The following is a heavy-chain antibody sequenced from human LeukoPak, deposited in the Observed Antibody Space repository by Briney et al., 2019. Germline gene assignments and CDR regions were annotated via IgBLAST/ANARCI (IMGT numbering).Heavy chain of an antibody. CDR1: GFTLSSYS. J-gene: IGHJ4*02. CDR3: ARDHRRDGYNAK. Sequence: GGSLRLSCAASGFTLSSYSINWVRQAPGKGLEWVSYISSSTTTIYYVDSVKGRFTISRDNAKNSLYLQMNSLRAEDTAVYYCARDHRRDGYNAKWGQGTLVTVSS. D-gene: IGHD5-24*01. CDR2: ISSSTTTI. V-gene: IGHV3-48*04.